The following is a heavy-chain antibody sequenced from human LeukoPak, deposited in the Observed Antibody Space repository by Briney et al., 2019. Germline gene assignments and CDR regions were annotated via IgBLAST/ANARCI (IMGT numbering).Heavy chain of an antibody. CDR3: AREPPSYSSGWYYFDY. V-gene: IGHV3-7*01. CDR1: GFTFSSDW. Sequence: GGPLRLSCAASGFTFSSDWMSWVRQAPGKGLEWVANIKQDGSEKYCVDSVKGRFTISRDNAKNSLYLQINSLRAEDTAVYYRAREPPSYSSGWYYFDYWGQGTLVTVSS. CDR2: IKQDGSEK. D-gene: IGHD6-19*01. J-gene: IGHJ4*02.